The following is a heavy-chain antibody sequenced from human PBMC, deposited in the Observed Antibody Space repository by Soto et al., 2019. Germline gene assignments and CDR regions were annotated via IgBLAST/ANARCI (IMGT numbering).Heavy chain of an antibody. CDR3: ATTRTTYVYDFDS. CDR1: GHSLTDLS. V-gene: IGHV1-24*01. Sequence: ASVKVSCKVAGHSLTDLSMHWVRQGPGRGLEWLGGFDPEEGEIIYAQNFQGRIRLTEGTSTDTAFMELNSLKSEDTAIYYCATTRTTYVYDFDSWGQGTLVTVSS. CDR2: FDPEEGEI. J-gene: IGHJ4*02. D-gene: IGHD3-16*01.